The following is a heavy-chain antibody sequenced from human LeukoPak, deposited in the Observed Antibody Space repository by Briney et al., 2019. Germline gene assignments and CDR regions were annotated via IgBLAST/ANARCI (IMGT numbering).Heavy chain of an antibody. D-gene: IGHD2-2*01. CDR2: ISGSGGST. V-gene: IGHV3-23*01. CDR1: GFTFSSYA. CDR3: ARVRGYCSTSTCQYYYYYLDV. Sequence: GGSLRLSCAASGFTFSSYAMSWVRQAPGKGLEWVSAISGSGGSTYYADSVKGRFTISRDNSKNILYLQMNSLRAEDTAVYYCARVRGYCSTSTCQYYYYYLDVWGNGTTVTVSS. J-gene: IGHJ6*03.